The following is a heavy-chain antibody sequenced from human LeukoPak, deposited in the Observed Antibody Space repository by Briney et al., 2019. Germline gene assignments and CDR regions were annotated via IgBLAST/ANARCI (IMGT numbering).Heavy chain of an antibody. CDR3: AKDMELAS. D-gene: IGHD1-26*01. J-gene: IGHJ5*02. CDR2: ISSSGANE. CDR1: GFTFSSYS. Sequence: GGSLRLSCAASGFTFSSYSINWVRQAPGRGLEWVSLISSSGANEYYADSVKGRFTISRDNSKNTLYLQMNNLRGEDTAEYYCAKDMELASWGQGTLVTVSS. V-gene: IGHV3-23*01.